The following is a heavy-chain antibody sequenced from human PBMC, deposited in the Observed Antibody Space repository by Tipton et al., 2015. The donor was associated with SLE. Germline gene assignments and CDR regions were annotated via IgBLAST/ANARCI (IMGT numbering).Heavy chain of an antibody. J-gene: IGHJ5*02. V-gene: IGHV4-61*02. D-gene: IGHD3-3*01. CDR2: IYTSGST. CDR1: GGSISRGSYY. Sequence: TLSLTCTVSGGSISRGSYYWSWIRQPAGKGLEWIGRIYTSGSTNYNPSLKSRVTISVDTSKNQFSLKLSSVTAADTAVYYCARDDFWSGREWFGPWGQGTLATVSS. CDR3: ARDDFWSGREWFGP.